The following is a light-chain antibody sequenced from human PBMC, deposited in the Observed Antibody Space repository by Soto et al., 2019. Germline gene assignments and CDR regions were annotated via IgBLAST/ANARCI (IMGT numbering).Light chain of an antibody. Sequence: QTVVTQSPSASASLGASVKLTCTLSSGHSRYAIAWHQQQPEKGPRFLMKVNSDGSHRKGDGIPDRFSGSSSGAERYLTISSLQSEDEADYYCQTWGTGIAVFGGGTQLTVL. J-gene: IGLJ7*01. CDR3: QTWGTGIAV. CDR2: VNSDGSH. V-gene: IGLV4-69*01. CDR1: SGHSRYA.